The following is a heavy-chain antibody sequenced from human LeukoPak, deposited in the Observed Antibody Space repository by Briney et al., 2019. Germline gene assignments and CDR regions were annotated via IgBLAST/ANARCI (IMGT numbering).Heavy chain of an antibody. Sequence: SETLSLTCSVSGGSISCSSYYWGWIRQPPGKGLEWIVSIYYSGSTYYNPSLKSRVTVSVDRSKNQFSLKLSSVTAADTAVYYCARQSGYERGYDFVDYWGQGTLVTVSS. CDR1: GGSISCSSYY. J-gene: IGHJ4*02. CDR3: ARQSGYERGYDFVDY. D-gene: IGHD5-12*01. CDR2: IYYSGST. V-gene: IGHV4-39*01.